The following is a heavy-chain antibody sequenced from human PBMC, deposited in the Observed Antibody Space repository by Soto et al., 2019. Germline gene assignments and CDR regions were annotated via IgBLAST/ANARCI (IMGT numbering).Heavy chain of an antibody. Sequence: SETLSLTCTVSGGSLSSYYWSWIRRPPGMGLEWIASISYSGTTNYNSSLKCRVTISIDTSKNQFSLKFNSVTVADTAVYYCAREGYNFGPFDYWGQGALVTVSS. CDR2: ISYSGTT. D-gene: IGHD5-18*01. CDR3: AREGYNFGPFDY. CDR1: GGSLSSYY. J-gene: IGHJ4*02. V-gene: IGHV4-59*01.